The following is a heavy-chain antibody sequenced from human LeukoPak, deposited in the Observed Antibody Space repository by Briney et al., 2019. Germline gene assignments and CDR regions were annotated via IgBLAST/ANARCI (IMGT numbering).Heavy chain of an antibody. Sequence: SETLSLTCTVSGGSISSSSYSWGWIRQPPGKGLEWIGSVYYSGSTYYNPSLKSRVTISVDTSKNQFSLKLSSVTAADTAVYYCARAVGLRHLPLNWGQGTLVTVST. CDR3: ARAVGLRHLPLN. CDR2: VYYSGST. V-gene: IGHV4-39*01. J-gene: IGHJ4*02. D-gene: IGHD6-19*01. CDR1: GGSISSSSYS.